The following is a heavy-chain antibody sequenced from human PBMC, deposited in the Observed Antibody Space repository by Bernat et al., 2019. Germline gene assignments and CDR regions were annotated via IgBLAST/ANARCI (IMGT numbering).Heavy chain of an antibody. D-gene: IGHD3-22*01. CDR1: GGSISSGSYY. CDR3: ARDRAMYYYDSSGYSNDAFDI. J-gene: IGHJ3*02. CDR2: IYTSGST. V-gene: IGHV4-61*02. Sequence: QVQLQESGPGLVKPSQTLSLTCTVSGGSISSGSYYWSWIRQPAGKGLEWIGRIYTSGSTNYNPSLKSRVTISVDTSKNQFSRKLSSVTAADTAVYYWARDRAMYYYDSSGYSNDAFDIWGQGTMVTVPS.